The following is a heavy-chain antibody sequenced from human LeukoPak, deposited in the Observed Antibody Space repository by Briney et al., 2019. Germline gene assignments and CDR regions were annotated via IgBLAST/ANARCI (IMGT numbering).Heavy chain of an antibody. Sequence: GRSLRLSCSASGFTFISYAIHWVRQAPGKGLEYVSGISNNGGSKYYADSVKGRFTISRDNSKSTLYLQMSSLRAEDTAVYYCANLYGDYPDYWGQGTLVTVSS. CDR2: ISNNGGSK. CDR1: GFTFISYA. J-gene: IGHJ4*02. D-gene: IGHD4-17*01. CDR3: ANLYGDYPDY. V-gene: IGHV3-64D*06.